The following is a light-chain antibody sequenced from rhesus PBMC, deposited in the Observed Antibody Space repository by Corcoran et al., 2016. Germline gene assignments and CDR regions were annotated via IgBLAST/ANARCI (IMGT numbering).Light chain of an antibody. V-gene: IGKV1-22*01. CDR2: KAS. J-gene: IGKJ4*01. Sequence: DIQMTQSPSFLSASVGDTVTITCRARQSISSWLDWYQQKQGKAPKLLFYKASSLHNGVPSRFSGSGCGTDFHLTISTLQPDDFATYNCLQYNSSPLTFGGGTKVEIK. CDR3: LQYNSSPLT. CDR1: QSISSW.